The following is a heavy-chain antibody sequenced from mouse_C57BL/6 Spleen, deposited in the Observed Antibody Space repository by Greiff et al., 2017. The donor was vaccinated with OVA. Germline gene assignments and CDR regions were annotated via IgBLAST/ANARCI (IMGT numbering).Heavy chain of an antibody. J-gene: IGHJ1*03. Sequence: QVQLKQPGAELVKPGASVKLSCKASGYTFTSYWMQWVKQRPGQGLEWIGEIDPSDSYTTYNQKFKGKATLTVDTSSSTAYMQLSSLTSEDAAVYDCARRDGYWYFDVWGTGTTVTVSS. D-gene: IGHD3-3*01. CDR1: GYTFTSYW. V-gene: IGHV1-50*01. CDR2: IDPSDSYT. CDR3: ARRDGYWYFDV.